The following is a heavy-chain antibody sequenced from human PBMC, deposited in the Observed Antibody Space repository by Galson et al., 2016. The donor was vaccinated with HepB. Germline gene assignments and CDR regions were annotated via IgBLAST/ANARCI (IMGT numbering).Heavy chain of an antibody. Sequence: SLRLSCAASGLTFSNYTMHWVRLAPGKGLEYVSAISSNGGRTYYANSVKDRFTISRDNSKNTLYLQMGSLRAEDMAVYYCARDHPYYDILTGYFHHYGMDVWGKGTTVTVSS. CDR1: GLTFSNYT. D-gene: IGHD3-9*01. J-gene: IGHJ6*04. CDR2: ISSNGGRT. V-gene: IGHV3-64*01. CDR3: ARDHPYYDILTGYFHHYGMDV.